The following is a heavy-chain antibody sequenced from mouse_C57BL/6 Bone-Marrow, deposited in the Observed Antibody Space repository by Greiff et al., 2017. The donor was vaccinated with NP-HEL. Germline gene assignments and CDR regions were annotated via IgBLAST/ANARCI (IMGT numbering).Heavy chain of an antibody. CDR2: ISDGGSYT. D-gene: IGHD2-5*01. J-gene: IGHJ1*03. CDR3: ARRYYSNYYWYCDD. CDR1: GFTFSSYA. V-gene: IGHV5-4*03. Sequence: EVKLEESGGGLVKPGGSLKLSCAASGFTFSSYAMSWVRQTPEKRLEWVATISDGGSYTYYPDNVKGRFTISRDNAKNNLYLQMSHLKSEDTAMYYCARRYYSNYYWYCDDWGTGTTVTVSS.